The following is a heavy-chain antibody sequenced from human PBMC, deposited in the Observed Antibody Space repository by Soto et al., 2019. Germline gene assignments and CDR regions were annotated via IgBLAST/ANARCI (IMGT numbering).Heavy chain of an antibody. J-gene: IGHJ6*03. V-gene: IGHV3-21*01. CDR1: GFTFSSYS. D-gene: IGHD2-21*01. CDR3: ARDPMGDYYYYMDV. CDR2: ISSSSSYI. Sequence: GGSLRLSCAASGFTFSSYSMNWVRQAPGKGLEWVSSISSSSSYIYYADSVKGRFTISRDNAKNSLYLQMNSLRAEDTAVYYCARDPMGDYYYYMDVWGKGTTVTVSS.